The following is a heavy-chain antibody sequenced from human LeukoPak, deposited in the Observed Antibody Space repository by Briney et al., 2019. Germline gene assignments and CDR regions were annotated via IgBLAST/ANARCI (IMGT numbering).Heavy chain of an antibody. D-gene: IGHD6-19*01. CDR3: ARDERPRIAVAGGVDY. CDR1: GFTFSSYA. J-gene: IGHJ4*02. CDR2: ISYDGSNK. V-gene: IGHV3-30-3*01. Sequence: PGGSLRLSCAASGFTFSSYAMHWVRQAPGKGLEWVAVISYDGSNKYYADSVKGRFTISRDNSKNTLYLQMNSLRAEDTAVYYCARDERPRIAVAGGVDYRGQGTLVTVSS.